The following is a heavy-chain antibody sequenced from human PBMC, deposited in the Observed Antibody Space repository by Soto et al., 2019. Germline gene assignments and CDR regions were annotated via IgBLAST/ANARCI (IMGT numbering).Heavy chain of an antibody. CDR2: ISGSGGST. Sequence: GGSLRLSCAASGFTFRSYAMSWVRQAPGKGLEWVSAISGSGGSTYYADSVKGRFTISRDNSKNTLYLQMNSLRAEDTAVYYCAKESCSSTSCYDYYYYYYMDVWGKGTTVTVS. J-gene: IGHJ6*03. D-gene: IGHD2-2*01. V-gene: IGHV3-23*01. CDR1: GFTFRSYA. CDR3: AKESCSSTSCYDYYYYYYMDV.